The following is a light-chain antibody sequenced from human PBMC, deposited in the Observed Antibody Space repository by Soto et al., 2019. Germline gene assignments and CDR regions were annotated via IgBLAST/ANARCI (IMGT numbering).Light chain of an antibody. Sequence: QSVLTQPHSVSGTPGQRVTISCSGSSSNIGTNTVHWFQQLPGTAPKVLIYSTDQRPSGVPERFSGSKSGTSASLAISELQSEDEADYYCAAWDDSLNGHVFGTGTKLTVL. CDR1: SSNIGTNT. J-gene: IGLJ1*01. V-gene: IGLV1-44*01. CDR3: AAWDDSLNGHV. CDR2: STD.